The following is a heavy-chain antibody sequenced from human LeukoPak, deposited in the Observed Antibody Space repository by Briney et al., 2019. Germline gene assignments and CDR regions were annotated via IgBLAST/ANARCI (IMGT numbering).Heavy chain of an antibody. CDR1: GGSISSYY. CDR2: IYYSGST. V-gene: IGHV4-59*12. J-gene: IGHJ2*01. CDR3: ARDGAVAGPPYWYFDL. Sequence: SETLSLTCTVSGGSISSYYWSWIRQPPGKGLEWIGSIYYSGSTYYNPSLKSRVTISVDTSKNQFSLKLSSVTAADTAVYYCARDGAVAGPPYWYFDLWGRGTLVTVSS. D-gene: IGHD6-19*01.